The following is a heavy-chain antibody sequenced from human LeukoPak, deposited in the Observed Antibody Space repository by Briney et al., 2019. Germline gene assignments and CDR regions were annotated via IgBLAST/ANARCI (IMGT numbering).Heavy chain of an antibody. CDR1: GFTFSSYA. CDR3: AKDDARIGSSSSWFDP. D-gene: IGHD6-6*01. V-gene: IGHV3-23*01. J-gene: IGHJ5*02. Sequence: GGSLRLSCAASGFTFSSYAVSWVRQAPGKGLEWVSAISGSGGSTYYADSVKGRFTISRDNSKNTLYLQMNSLRAEDTAVYYCAKDDARIGSSSSWFDPWGQGTLVTVSS. CDR2: ISGSGGST.